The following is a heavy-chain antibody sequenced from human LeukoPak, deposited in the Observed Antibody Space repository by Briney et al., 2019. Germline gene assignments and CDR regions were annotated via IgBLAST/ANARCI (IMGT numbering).Heavy chain of an antibody. D-gene: IGHD4-17*01. CDR3: ARLRAQKYSSRAYNWFDP. CDR2: IYYSGST. CDR1: GGSISSYY. Sequence: PSETLSLTRTVSGGSISSYYWSWIRQPPGKGLEWIGYIYYSGSTNYNPSLKSRVTISVDTSKNQFSLKLSSVTAADTAIYYCARLRAQKYSSRAYNWFDPWGQGTLVTVSS. J-gene: IGHJ5*02. V-gene: IGHV4-59*01.